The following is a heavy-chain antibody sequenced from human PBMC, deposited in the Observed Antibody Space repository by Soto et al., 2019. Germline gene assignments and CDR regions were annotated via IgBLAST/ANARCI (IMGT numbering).Heavy chain of an antibody. CDR2: ISYDGSNK. V-gene: IGHV3-30*18. CDR3: AKGPYHRQNPLGDYYYGMDV. J-gene: IGHJ6*02. Sequence: QVQLVESGGGVVQPGKSLRLSCAASGFTFSSFEMHWVRQPPGKGLEWVAVISYDGSNKYYADSVKGRFTISRDNSKNTLYLQMNSLRAEDTAVYYCAKGPYHRQNPLGDYYYGMDVWGQGTTVTVSS. CDR1: GFTFSSFE.